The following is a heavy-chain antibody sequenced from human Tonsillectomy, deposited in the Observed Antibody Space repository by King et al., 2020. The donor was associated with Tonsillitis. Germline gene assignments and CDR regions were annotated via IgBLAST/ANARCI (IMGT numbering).Heavy chain of an antibody. CDR3: ATHLFSVTDRYPYYYYGMDV. J-gene: IGHJ6*02. V-gene: IGHV4-59*08. CDR2: IYYSGST. D-gene: IGHD2-21*02. Sequence: QVQLQESGPGLVKPSETLSLTCTVSGGSISSYYWGWIRQPPGKGLEWIGYIYYSGSTNCNPSLKSRVTISIDTSKNQFSLKLSSVTAADTAVYYCATHLFSVTDRYPYYYYGMDVWGQGTTVTVSS. CDR1: GGSISSYY.